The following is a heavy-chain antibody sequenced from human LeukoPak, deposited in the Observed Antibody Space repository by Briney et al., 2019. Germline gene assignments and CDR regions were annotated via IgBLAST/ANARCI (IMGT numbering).Heavy chain of an antibody. CDR2: IWYDGSNK. CDR1: GVAFYSHG. CDR3: ARARNNYDSRGFSALDY. D-gene: IGHD3-22*01. Sequence: PGGSLRLSCAASGVAFYSHGMHWVRQAPGKGLEWVAVIWYDGSNKDYADSVKGRFTISRDNSKNTLYLQMNSLRAEDTAVYYCARARNNYDSRGFSALDYWGQGTLVTVSS. V-gene: IGHV3-33*01. J-gene: IGHJ4*02.